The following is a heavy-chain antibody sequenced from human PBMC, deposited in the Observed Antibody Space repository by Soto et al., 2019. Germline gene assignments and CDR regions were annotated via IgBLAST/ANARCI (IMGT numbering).Heavy chain of an antibody. CDR3: AREGNLGRWIQPLDS. Sequence: SETLSLTCTVSGGSISGDYWSWLRQPPGKGLEWIGNIHYNGNTKYSPSLKSRVTMSVDTSKNHLSLKLISVTTADTAVYFCAREGNLGRWIQPLDSWGQGTLVTVSS. CDR2: IHYNGNT. D-gene: IGHD2-2*03. CDR1: GGSISGDY. J-gene: IGHJ4*02. V-gene: IGHV4-59*01.